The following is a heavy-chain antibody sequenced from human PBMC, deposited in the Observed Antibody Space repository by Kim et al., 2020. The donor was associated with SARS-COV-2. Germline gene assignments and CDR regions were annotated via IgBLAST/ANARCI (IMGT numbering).Heavy chain of an antibody. J-gene: IGHJ4*02. CDR1: GFTFSNAW. D-gene: IGHD3-10*01. CDR2: IKSKTDGGTT. CDR3: TTRLYITMVRGVNSL. Sequence: GGSLRLSCAASGFTFSNAWMSWVRQAPGKGLEWVGRIKSKTDGGTTDYAAPVKGRFTISRDDSKNTLYLQMNSLKTEDTAVYYCTTRLYITMVRGVNSLWGQGTLVTVSS. V-gene: IGHV3-15*01.